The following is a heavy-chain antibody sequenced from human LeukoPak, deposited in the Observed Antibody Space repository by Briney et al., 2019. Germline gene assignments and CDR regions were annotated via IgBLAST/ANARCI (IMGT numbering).Heavy chain of an antibody. Sequence: GGALRPSCAVSGLTFISFLMSWVRQAPGEGVGWVANINQDGSEKYFVDSVKGRFTISRDNSKNSLHLQMNTLRAEDTALYYCARERDGRFFDYWGQGTLVTVSS. J-gene: IGHJ4*02. CDR2: INQDGSEK. CDR3: ARERDGRFFDY. CDR1: GLTFISFL. V-gene: IGHV3-7*01. D-gene: IGHD5-24*01.